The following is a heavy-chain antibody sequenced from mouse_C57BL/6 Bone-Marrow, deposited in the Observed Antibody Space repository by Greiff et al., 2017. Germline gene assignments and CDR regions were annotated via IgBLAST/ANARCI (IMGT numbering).Heavy chain of an antibody. Sequence: QVQLKQSGPELVKPGASVKISCKASGYAFSSSWMNWVKQRPGKGLEWIGRIYPGDGDTNYNGKFKGKATLTADKSSSTAYMQLSSLTSGDSAVYFCARSFYYGNSFAYWGQGTRVTVSA. D-gene: IGHD2-1*01. CDR3: ARSFYYGNSFAY. CDR1: GYAFSSSW. V-gene: IGHV1-82*01. CDR2: IYPGDGDT. J-gene: IGHJ3*01.